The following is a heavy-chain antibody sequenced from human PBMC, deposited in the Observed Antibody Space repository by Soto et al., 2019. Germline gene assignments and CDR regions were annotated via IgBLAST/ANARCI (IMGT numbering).Heavy chain of an antibody. CDR3: ARALDGSIAAAAYYYYGMDV. J-gene: IGHJ6*02. V-gene: IGHV6-1*01. CDR2: TYYRSKWYN. Sequence: SQTLSLTCAISGDSVSSNSAAWNWIRQSPSRGLEWLGRTYYRSKWYNDYAVSVKSRITINPDTSKNQFSLQLNSVTPEDTAVYYCARALDGSIAAAAYYYYGMDVWGQGTTVTVSS. D-gene: IGHD6-13*01. CDR1: GDSVSSNSAA.